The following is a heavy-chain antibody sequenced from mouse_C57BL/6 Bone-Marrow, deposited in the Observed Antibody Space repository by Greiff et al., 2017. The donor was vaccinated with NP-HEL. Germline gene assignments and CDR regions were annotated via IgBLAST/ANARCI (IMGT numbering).Heavy chain of an antibody. D-gene: IGHD2-3*01. J-gene: IGHJ3*01. Sequence: EVKVVESGAELVRPGASVKLSCTASGFNIKDDYMHWVKQRPEQGLEWIGWIDPENGDTEYASKFQGKATITADTSSNTAYLQLSSLTSEDTAVYYCARGRDGYLAWFAYWGQGTLVTVSA. V-gene: IGHV14-4*01. CDR3: ARGRDGYLAWFAY. CDR1: GFNIKDDY. CDR2: IDPENGDT.